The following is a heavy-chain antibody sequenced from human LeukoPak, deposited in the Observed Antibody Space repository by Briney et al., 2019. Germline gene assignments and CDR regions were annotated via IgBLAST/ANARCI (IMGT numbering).Heavy chain of an antibody. CDR2: IYYSGST. D-gene: IGHD3-10*01. V-gene: IGHV4-59*01. CDR1: GRPISSYY. CDR3: ATGAFYGSGSYYNDY. Sequence: SQTLSLTCTVSGRPISSYYWSWTRHPPGKGREWMGYIYYSGSTNNNPSLKSRVTISVDTSKNQFSLKLSSVTAADTAVYYCATGAFYGSGSYYNDYWGQGTLVTVSS. J-gene: IGHJ4*02.